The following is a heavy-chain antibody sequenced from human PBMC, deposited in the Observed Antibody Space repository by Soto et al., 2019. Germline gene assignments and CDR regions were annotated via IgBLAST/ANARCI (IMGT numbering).Heavy chain of an antibody. J-gene: IGHJ6*03. CDR2: IYYSGST. D-gene: IGHD6-6*01. CDR3: ARAPIAARRRYYYMDV. V-gene: IGHV4-31*03. Sequence: SETLSLTCTVSGGSISSGGYYWSWIRQHPGKGLEWIGYIYYSGSTYYNPSLKSRVTISVDTSKNQFSLKLSSVTAADTAVYYCARAPIAARRRYYYMDVWGKGTTVTVSS. CDR1: GGSISSGGYY.